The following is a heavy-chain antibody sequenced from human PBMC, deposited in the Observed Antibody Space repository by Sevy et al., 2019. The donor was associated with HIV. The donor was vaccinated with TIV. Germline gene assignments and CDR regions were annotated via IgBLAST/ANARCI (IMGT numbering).Heavy chain of an antibody. CDR3: ARESLNYDFWSGYYTEGNFDY. CDR1: GGSISSYY. D-gene: IGHD3-3*01. V-gene: IGHV4-4*07. J-gene: IGHJ4*02. CDR2: LYTSGST. Sequence: SETLSLTCTVSGGSISSYYWSWIRRPAGKGLEWIGLLYTSGSTNDNPSLKSRVTMSVDTSKNQFSLKLSSVTAADTAVYYCARESLNYDFWSGYYTEGNFDYWGQGTLVTVSS.